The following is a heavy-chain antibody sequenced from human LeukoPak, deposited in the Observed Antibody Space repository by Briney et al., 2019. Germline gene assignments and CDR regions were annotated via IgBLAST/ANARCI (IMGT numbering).Heavy chain of an antibody. Sequence: GGSLRLSCAASGFTFSSYWMHWVREAPGKGLVWVSRITSDGSTNYGDAVKGRFTISRDNAKNTLSLQINSLRAEDTGVYYCARAPSEIGGYYPEYFRHWGQGTLVTVSS. D-gene: IGHD3-22*01. V-gene: IGHV3-74*01. CDR1: GFTFSSYW. CDR3: ARAPSEIGGYYPEYFRH. J-gene: IGHJ1*01. CDR2: ITSDGST.